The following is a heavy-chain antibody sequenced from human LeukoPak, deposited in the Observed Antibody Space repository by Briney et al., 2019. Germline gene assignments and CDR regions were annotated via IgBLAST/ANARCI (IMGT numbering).Heavy chain of an antibody. J-gene: IGHJ4*02. V-gene: IGHV3-23*01. CDR3: AKQLGYCSDGSCYFPY. CDR2: ISNNGGYT. Sequence: GGSLRLSCAASGFTFSSSAMSWVRQAPGKGLERVSAISNNGGYTYYADSVQGRFTISRDNSKSTQCLQMNSLRAEDTAVYYCAKQLGYCSDGSCYFPYWGQGTLVTVSS. D-gene: IGHD2-15*01. CDR1: GFTFSSSA.